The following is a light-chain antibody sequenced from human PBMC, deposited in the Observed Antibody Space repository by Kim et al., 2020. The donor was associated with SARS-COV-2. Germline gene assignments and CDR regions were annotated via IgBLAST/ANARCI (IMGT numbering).Light chain of an antibody. CDR3: QQYYRTPPT. V-gene: IGKV4-1*01. J-gene: IGKJ4*01. Sequence: DIVMTQSPDSLAVSLGERATINCKSSQSVLYSSNNQNYLAWYQQKPGQPPKLLIYWASTRESGVPDRFSGSGSGTDFTLTISSLQAEDVAVYYCQQYYRTPPTFGGGTKVDIK. CDR1: QSVLYSSNNQNY. CDR2: WAS.